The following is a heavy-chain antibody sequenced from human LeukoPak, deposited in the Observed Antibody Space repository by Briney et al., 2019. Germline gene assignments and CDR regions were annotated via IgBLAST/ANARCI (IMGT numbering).Heavy chain of an antibody. CDR3: ARDGYNGYIDY. D-gene: IGHD5-24*01. CDR1: GFTFSSYA. CDR2: ISYDGSNK. V-gene: IGHV3-30-3*01. Sequence: GRSLRLSCAASGFTFSSYAMHWVGQAPGKGLEWVAVISYDGSNKYYADSVKGRFTISRDNSKNTLYLQMNSLRAEDTAVYYCARDGYNGYIDYWGQGTLVTVSS. J-gene: IGHJ4*02.